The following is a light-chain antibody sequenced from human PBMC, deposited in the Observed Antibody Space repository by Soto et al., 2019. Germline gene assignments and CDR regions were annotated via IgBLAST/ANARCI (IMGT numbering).Light chain of an antibody. CDR3: QQYNIWYT. CDR2: KAS. V-gene: IGKV1-5*03. Sequence: DIQMTQSPSTLSASVGDRVTITCRASQSISSWLAWYQQKPGKAPKLLIYKASSLESGVPSRFSGSGSGKEFTLTISSLQPDDFATYYCQQYNIWYTFGQGTKLEIK. CDR1: QSISSW. J-gene: IGKJ2*01.